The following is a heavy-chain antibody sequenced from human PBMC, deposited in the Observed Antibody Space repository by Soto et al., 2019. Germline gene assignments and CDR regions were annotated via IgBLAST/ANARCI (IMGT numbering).Heavy chain of an antibody. CDR1: GGTFSSYA. CDR2: IIPIFGTA. D-gene: IGHD6-6*01. V-gene: IGHV1-69*01. CDR3: ARVNSSSSEIYYYGMDV. Sequence: QVQLVQSGAEVKTPGSSVKVSCKASGGTFSSYAISWVRQAPGQGLEWMGGIIPIFGTANYAQKFQGRVTITADESTSTAYMELSSLRSEDTAVYYCARVNSSSSEIYYYGMDVWGQGTTVTVSS. J-gene: IGHJ6*02.